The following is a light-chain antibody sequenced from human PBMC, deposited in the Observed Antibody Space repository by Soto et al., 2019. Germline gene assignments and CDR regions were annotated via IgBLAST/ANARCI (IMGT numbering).Light chain of an antibody. V-gene: IGKV3-20*01. CDR1: QSVSSNS. J-gene: IGKJ1*01. CDR3: KQYDTSTGT. Sequence: EIVLTQSPGTLSLSPGERATLSCRASQSVSSNSLAWFQQKPGQAPRLLISGASSRATGIPDRFSGSGSGTDFTLTICRLEPEDFAVYYCKQYDTSTGTFGQGTKVDIK. CDR2: GAS.